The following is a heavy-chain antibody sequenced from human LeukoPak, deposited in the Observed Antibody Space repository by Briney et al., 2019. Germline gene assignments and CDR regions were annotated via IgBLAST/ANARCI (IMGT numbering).Heavy chain of an antibody. J-gene: IGHJ4*02. D-gene: IGHD3-10*01. CDR2: IFQSGST. CDR3: ARERGGSGNYSYFDF. Sequence: PSQTLSLTCAVSGGSISSGAYSWNWIRKPPGKGLEWIGYIFQSGSTYYNPSLKGRVTVSVDRSRNQFSLKLTSVTAADTAVYYCARERGGSGNYSYFDFWGQGTLATVSS. CDR1: GGSISSGAYS. V-gene: IGHV4-30-2*01.